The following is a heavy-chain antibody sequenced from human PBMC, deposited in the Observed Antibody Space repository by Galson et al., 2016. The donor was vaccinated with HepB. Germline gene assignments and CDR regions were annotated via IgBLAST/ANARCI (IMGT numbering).Heavy chain of an antibody. CDR2: VSDDGTNR. D-gene: IGHD3-16*01. V-gene: IGHV3-30*03. CDR3: ARPRGTSYYYYGMDG. CDR1: GFSLSNYG. J-gene: IGHJ6*02. Sequence: SLRLSCAASGFSLSNYGMHWVRQAPGTGLEWVAVVSDDGTNRYYADYVKGRFTISKDNSKNTLYLQINSLRGEDTAVYYCARPRGTSYYYYGMDGWGQGTTVSVSS.